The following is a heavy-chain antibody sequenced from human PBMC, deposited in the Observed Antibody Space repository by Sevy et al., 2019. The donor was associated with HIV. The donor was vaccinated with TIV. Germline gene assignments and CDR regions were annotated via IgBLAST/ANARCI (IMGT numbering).Heavy chain of an antibody. V-gene: IGHV3-33*01. J-gene: IGHJ3*02. D-gene: IGHD3-10*01. Sequence: GGSLRLSCGASGFIFNNYGMHWVRQAPGKGLEWVAVIWADGDHKYYVDSVKGRFIFSRDNSRNTLSQQMNSLRVEDKAEYYYVRERGPFDGFDIWGQGTMVTVSS. CDR2: IWADGDHK. CDR3: VRERGPFDGFDI. CDR1: GFIFNNYG.